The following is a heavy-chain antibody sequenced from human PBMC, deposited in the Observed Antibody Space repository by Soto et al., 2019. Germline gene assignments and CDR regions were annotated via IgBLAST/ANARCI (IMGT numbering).Heavy chain of an antibody. CDR3: ARGDYLEGWFDP. D-gene: IGHD5-12*01. CDR1: GYTFTSYD. J-gene: IGHJ5*02. CDR2: MNPNSGNT. V-gene: IGHV1-8*01. Sequence: QVQLVQSGAEVKKPGASVKVSCKASGYTFTSYDINWVRQATGQGLEWMGWMNPNSGNTGYAEKFQGRVTMTRNTSISTGYMGMSSLRSGDTAVYFCARGDYLEGWFDPWGQGTLVTVSS.